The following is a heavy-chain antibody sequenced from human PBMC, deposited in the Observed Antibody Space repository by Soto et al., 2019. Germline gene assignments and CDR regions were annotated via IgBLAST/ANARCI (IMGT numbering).Heavy chain of an antibody. J-gene: IGHJ6*02. CDR3: AKNGQPPSSYSGLDV. CDR2: ISGYNGDT. CDR1: GYTFSRYG. V-gene: IGHV1-18*01. D-gene: IGHD2-8*01. Sequence: QGQLVQSGGEVKKPGASVKVSCKASGYTFSRYGISWVRQAPGQGLEWMGWISGYNGDTNYAQKFQGRVTMTIDTSTTPAYMELRGLTSDDTAIYYCAKNGQPPSSYSGLDVWGQGTTVTVSS.